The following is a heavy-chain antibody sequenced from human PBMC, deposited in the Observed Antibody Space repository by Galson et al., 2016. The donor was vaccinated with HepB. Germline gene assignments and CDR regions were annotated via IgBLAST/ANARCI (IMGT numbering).Heavy chain of an antibody. D-gene: IGHD7-27*01. Sequence: SVKVSCKASGGTFSSYAISWVRQAPGQGLEWMGGIIPVFVTANYAQKFQGRVTISADKSTSTAYMEVSSLRSEDTAVYYCARSRETGDLYYFDYWGQGTPVTVSS. V-gene: IGHV1-69*06. CDR1: GGTFSSYA. CDR2: IIPVFVTA. J-gene: IGHJ4*02. CDR3: ARSRETGDLYYFDY.